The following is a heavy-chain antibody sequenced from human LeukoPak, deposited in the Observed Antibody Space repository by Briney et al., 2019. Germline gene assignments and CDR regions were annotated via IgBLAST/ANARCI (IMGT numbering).Heavy chain of an antibody. CDR3: AKALFLSSYFDY. CDR2: ISDTGAAT. Sequence: GGSLRLSCAGSGFTFSAYAMSWVRQAPGKGLEWVSVISDTGAATYYADSVKGRFTISRDNSKNTLFLQMNSLRAEDTAVYYCAKALFLSSYFDYWGQGTLVTVSS. J-gene: IGHJ4*02. CDR1: GFTFSAYA. V-gene: IGHV3-23*01.